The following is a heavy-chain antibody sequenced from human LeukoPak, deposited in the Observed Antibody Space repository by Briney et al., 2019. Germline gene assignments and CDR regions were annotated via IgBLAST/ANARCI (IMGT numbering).Heavy chain of an antibody. CDR3: TRGPYSNLGRFDY. V-gene: IGHV4-30-2*01. CDR2: IYHSGST. J-gene: IGHJ4*02. Sequence: SQTLSLTCAVSGGSISSGGYSWSWIRQPPGKGLEWIGYIYHSGSTYYNPSLKSRVTISVDTSKNQFSLKLSSVIAADTAMYYCTRGPYSNLGRFDYWGQGTLVTVSS. D-gene: IGHD4-11*01. CDR1: GGSISSGGYS.